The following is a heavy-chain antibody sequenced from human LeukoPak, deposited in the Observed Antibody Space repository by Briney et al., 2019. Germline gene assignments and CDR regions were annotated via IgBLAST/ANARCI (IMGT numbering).Heavy chain of an antibody. CDR2: ISAYNGNT. D-gene: IGHD3-10*01. V-gene: IGHV1-18*01. J-gene: IGHJ4*02. Sequence: ASVKVSCKASGYTFTSYGISWVRQASGQGLEWMGWISAYNGNTNYAQKLQGRVTMTTDTSTSTAYMELRSLRSDDTAVYYCARVSFYYGSGSSDDYWGQGTLVTVSS. CDR3: ARVSFYYGSGSSDDY. CDR1: GYTFTSYG.